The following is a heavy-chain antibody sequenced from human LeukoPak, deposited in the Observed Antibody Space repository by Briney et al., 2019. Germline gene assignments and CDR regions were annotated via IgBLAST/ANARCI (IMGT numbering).Heavy chain of an antibody. Sequence: AYNGNTNYAQKLQGRVTMTTDTSTSTAYMELRSLRSDDTAVYYCARNVYDYGSGSYSDYWGQGTLVTVSS. V-gene: IGHV1-18*01. J-gene: IGHJ4*02. CDR2: AYNGNT. D-gene: IGHD3-10*01. CDR3: ARNVYDYGSGSYSDY.